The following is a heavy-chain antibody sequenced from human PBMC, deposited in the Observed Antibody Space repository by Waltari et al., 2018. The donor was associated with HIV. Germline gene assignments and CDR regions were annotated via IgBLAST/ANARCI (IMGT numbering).Heavy chain of an antibody. CDR3: ARVKRFYYDSSGRYDAFDI. D-gene: IGHD3-22*01. CDR2: IIPIFGTA. J-gene: IGHJ3*02. V-gene: IGHV1-69*12. CDR1: GGTFSSYA. Sequence: QVQLVQSGAEVKKPGSSVKVSCKASGGTFSSYAFSWVRQAPGQRLEWMGGIIPIFGTANYAQKFQGRVTITADESTSTAYMELSSLRSEDTAVYYCARVKRFYYDSSGRYDAFDIWGQGTMVTVSS.